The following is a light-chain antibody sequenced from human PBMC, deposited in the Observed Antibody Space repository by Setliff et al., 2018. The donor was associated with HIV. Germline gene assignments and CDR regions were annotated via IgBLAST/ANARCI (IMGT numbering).Light chain of an antibody. J-gene: IGLJ1*01. V-gene: IGLV1-44*01. CDR3: AAWDDSLNGYV. CDR2: RNN. Sequence: QSALTQPPSASGTPGQRVTISCSGSRSNIGSNTVNWYQQLPGTAPKLLIYRNNQRPAGVPDRFSGSKSGTSASLAISGLQSEDEADYYWAAWDDSLNGYVFGTGTKVTVL. CDR1: RSNIGSNT.